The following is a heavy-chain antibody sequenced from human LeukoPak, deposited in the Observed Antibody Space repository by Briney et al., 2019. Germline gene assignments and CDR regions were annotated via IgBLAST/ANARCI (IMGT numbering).Heavy chain of an antibody. CDR3: ASVEMATIRIDY. V-gene: IGHV4-31*02. D-gene: IGHD5-24*01. J-gene: IGHJ4*02. Sequence: IGYIYYRGSTYYNPSLKSRVTISVDTSKNQFSLKLSSVTAADTAVYYCASVEMATIRIDYWGQGTLVTVSS. CDR2: IYYRGST.